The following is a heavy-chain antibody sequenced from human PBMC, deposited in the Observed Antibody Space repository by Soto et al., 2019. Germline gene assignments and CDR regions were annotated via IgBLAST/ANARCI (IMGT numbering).Heavy chain of an antibody. Sequence: SETLSLTCTVSGGSISGYYWSWIRQPPGKGLEWIGYVYNSGSTNYNPSLKSRVTMSVDTSRNQFSLKLSSVTAADTAVYYCARGYYFESRGYSHQYYFDYWGQGTLVTVSS. J-gene: IGHJ4*02. CDR3: ARGYYFESRGYSHQYYFDY. CDR1: GGSISGYY. CDR2: VYNSGST. D-gene: IGHD3-22*01. V-gene: IGHV4-59*01.